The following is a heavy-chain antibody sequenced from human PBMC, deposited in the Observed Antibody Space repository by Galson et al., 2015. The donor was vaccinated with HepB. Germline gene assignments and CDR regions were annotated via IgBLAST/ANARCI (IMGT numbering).Heavy chain of an antibody. CDR1: GFTFSSYS. V-gene: IGHV3-21*01. Sequence: SLRLSCAASGFTFSSYSMNWVRQAPGKGLEWVSSISSSSSYIYYADSVKGRFTISRDNAKNSLYPQMNSLRAEDTAVYYCARVGSFNYYDRSGHGAYWGQGTLVTVSS. D-gene: IGHD3-22*01. CDR3: ARVGSFNYYDRSGHGAY. J-gene: IGHJ4*02. CDR2: ISSSSSYI.